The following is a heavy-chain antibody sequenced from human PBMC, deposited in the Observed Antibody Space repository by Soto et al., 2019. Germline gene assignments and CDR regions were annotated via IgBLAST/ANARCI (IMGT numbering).Heavy chain of an antibody. J-gene: IGHJ4*02. CDR1: GGTFSSYA. Sequence: QVQLVQSGAEVKKPGSSVKVSCKASGGTFSSYAISWVRQAPGQGLEWRGGLIPIFGTANYAQKFQGRVTITADDSTSTADMEVSRLRSEDTAVYYCAISDRGSTHWGQGTLVTVSS. CDR3: AISDRGSTH. V-gene: IGHV1-69*01. D-gene: IGHD1-26*01. CDR2: LIPIFGTA.